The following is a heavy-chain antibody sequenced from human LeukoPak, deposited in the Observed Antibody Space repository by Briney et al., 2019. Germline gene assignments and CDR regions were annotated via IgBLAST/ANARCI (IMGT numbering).Heavy chain of an antibody. CDR1: GVTVSSSF. D-gene: IGHD2-2*01. CDR3: ARDPPSTLDFGLDV. CDR2: IYTDGRT. V-gene: IGHV3-53*01. Sequence: PGGSLRLSCAASGVTVSSSFMTWVRQAPGKGLEWVSFIYTDGRTYYTDSVKGRFTISRDDSKNTVYLQMNSLRAEDTAVYYCARDPPSTLDFGLDVWGQGTTVTVSS. J-gene: IGHJ6*02.